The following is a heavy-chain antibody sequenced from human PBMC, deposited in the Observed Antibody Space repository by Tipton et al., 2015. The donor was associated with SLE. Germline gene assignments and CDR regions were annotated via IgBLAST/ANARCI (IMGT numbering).Heavy chain of an antibody. CDR1: GGSISSYY. V-gene: IGHV4-59*01. J-gene: IGHJ3*02. Sequence: TLSLTCTVPGGSISSYYWSWIRQPPGKGLEWIGYIYYSGSTNYNPSLKSRVTISVDTSKNQFSLKLSSVTAADTAVYYCARRVVAQGQLAFDIWGQGTMVTVSS. CDR2: IYYSGST. D-gene: IGHD3-22*01. CDR3: ARRVVAQGQLAFDI.